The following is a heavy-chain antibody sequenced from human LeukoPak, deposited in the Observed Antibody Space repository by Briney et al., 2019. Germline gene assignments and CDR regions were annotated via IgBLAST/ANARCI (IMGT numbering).Heavy chain of an antibody. D-gene: IGHD3-9*01. CDR1: GGSISRYY. J-gene: IGHJ3*02. Sequence: SETLSLTCTVSGGSISRYYWSWIRQPPGKGLEWIGYIYYSGSTNYNPSLKSRVTISVDTSKNQFSLKLSSVTAADTAVYYCARVGANYDILTGYYDAFDIWGQGTMVTVSS. CDR2: IYYSGST. V-gene: IGHV4-59*01. CDR3: ARVGANYDILTGYYDAFDI.